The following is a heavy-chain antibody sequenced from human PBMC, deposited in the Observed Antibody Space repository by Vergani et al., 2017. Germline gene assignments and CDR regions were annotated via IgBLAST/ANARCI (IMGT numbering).Heavy chain of an antibody. CDR2: ISGSGGST. D-gene: IGHD3-10*01. V-gene: IGHV3-23*01. CDR1: GFTFSSYA. J-gene: IGHJ4*02. Sequence: EVQLLESGGGLVQPGGSLRLSCAASGFTFSSYAMSWVRPAPGKGLEWVSAISGSGGSTYYADSVKGRFTSSRDNSKNTLYLQMNSLRAEDTAVYYCAKIAIGELFFDYWGQGTLVTVSS. CDR3: AKIAIGELFFDY.